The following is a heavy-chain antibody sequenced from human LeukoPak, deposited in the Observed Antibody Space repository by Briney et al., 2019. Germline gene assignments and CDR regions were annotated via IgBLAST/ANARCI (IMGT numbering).Heavy chain of an antibody. Sequence: GGSLRLSCAASGFTFSSYGMHWVRQAPGKGLEWVSFIRYDGSNEYYADSVRGRFTISRDNSKNTLYLQMNSLRAEDTAVYYCAKAGSIRFDYWGQGALVTVSS. D-gene: IGHD1-26*01. CDR3: AKAGSIRFDY. CDR1: GFTFSSYG. J-gene: IGHJ4*02. CDR2: IRYDGSNE. V-gene: IGHV3-30*02.